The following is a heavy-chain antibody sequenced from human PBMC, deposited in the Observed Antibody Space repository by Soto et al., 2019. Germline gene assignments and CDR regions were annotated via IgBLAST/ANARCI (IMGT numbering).Heavy chain of an antibody. J-gene: IGHJ4*02. CDR3: AREHSSSYYFDY. CDR2: IYYSGST. Sequence: SETLSLTCTVSGGSISSYYWSWIRQPPGKGLEWIGYIYYSGSTNYNPSLKSRVTISVDTSKNQFSLELSSVTAADTAVYYCAREHSSSYYFDYWGQGTLVTVSS. CDR1: GGSISSYY. D-gene: IGHD6-6*01. V-gene: IGHV4-59*01.